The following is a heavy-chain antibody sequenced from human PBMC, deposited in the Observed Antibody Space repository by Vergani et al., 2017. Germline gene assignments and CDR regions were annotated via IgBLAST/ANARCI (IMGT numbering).Heavy chain of an antibody. CDR1: GFTSSYYG. CDR2: ISYDGTQK. Sequence: QVHLVESGGGVVPPGRSLRLSCVVSGFTSSYYGMHLVRQAPGKGLEWVAVISYDGTQKYYADSVKGRFTISRDNSKSTLYLQMNSLRTEDTAVYYCATKSCGTPGCQIGYFREWGQGTLVTVSS. V-gene: IGHV3-30*03. CDR3: ATKSCGTPGCQIGYFRE. D-gene: IGHD1-1*01. J-gene: IGHJ1*01.